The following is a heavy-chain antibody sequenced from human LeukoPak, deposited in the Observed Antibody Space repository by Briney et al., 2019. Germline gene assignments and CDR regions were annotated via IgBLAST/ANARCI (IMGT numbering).Heavy chain of an antibody. CDR1: GYTFTVYY. J-gene: IGHJ4*02. D-gene: IGHD1-26*01. V-gene: IGHV1-2*02. Sequence: GASVTVSCTASGYTFTVYYMHWVRQAPGQGLEWMGWINPNSGGTNYAQKFQGRVTMTRDTSISTAYMELSRLRSDDTAVYYCAREFSVVGARLYYWGQGTLVTVSS. CDR2: INPNSGGT. CDR3: AREFSVVGARLYY.